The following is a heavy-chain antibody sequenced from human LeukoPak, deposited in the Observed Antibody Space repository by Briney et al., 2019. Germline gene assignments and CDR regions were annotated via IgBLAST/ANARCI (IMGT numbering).Heavy chain of an antibody. D-gene: IGHD4-23*01. CDR2: INHSGST. CDR3: ARSSVVTPVTRFDY. CDR1: GGSFSGYC. Sequence: SETLSLTCAVYGGSFSGYCWRWIRQPPGKGLEWIGEINHSGSTNYNPSLKSRVTISVDTSKNQFSLKLSSVTAADTAVYYCARSSVVTPVTRFDYWGQGTLVTVSS. J-gene: IGHJ4*02. V-gene: IGHV4-34*01.